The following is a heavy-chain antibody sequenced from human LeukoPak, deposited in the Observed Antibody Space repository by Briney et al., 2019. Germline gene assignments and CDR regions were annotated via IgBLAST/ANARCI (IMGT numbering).Heavy chain of an antibody. D-gene: IGHD3-16*02. CDR1: GVSFNDYY. J-gene: IGHJ4*02. CDR3: AGGYIWGDYRYTY. Sequence: SETLSLTCAVNGVSFNDYYWSWIRQPPGKGLEWIGESNHNGGPKFNPSLRSRVTISVDTSKNHFSLKVNSVTAADTAVYYCAGGYIWGDYRYTYWGQGTLVTVSS. CDR2: SNHNGGP. V-gene: IGHV4-34*01.